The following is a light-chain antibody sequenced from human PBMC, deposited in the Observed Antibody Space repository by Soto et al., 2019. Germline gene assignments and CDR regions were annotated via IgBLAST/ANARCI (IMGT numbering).Light chain of an antibody. CDR2: GTS. J-gene: IGKJ1*01. V-gene: IGKV3-20*01. Sequence: EVVLTQSPGTLSLSRGERATLSCRASERIYSAYLGWYQQKPGQAPRLLIYGTSSRATGIPDRFSGSGSGTDFTLTISSLEPEDFAVYYCQQYGSSGTFGQGTKVDIK. CDR1: ERIYSAY. CDR3: QQYGSSGT.